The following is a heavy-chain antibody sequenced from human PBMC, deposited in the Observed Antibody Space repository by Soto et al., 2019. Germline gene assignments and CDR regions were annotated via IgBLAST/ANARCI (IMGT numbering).Heavy chain of an antibody. CDR3: ASRHSSPYFDY. J-gene: IGHJ4*02. D-gene: IGHD6-13*01. CDR1: GGPISSYY. CDR2: IYYSGST. Sequence: SETLSLTCTVSGGPISSYYWSWIRQPPGKGLEWIGYIYYSGSTNYNPSLKSRVTISVDTSNNQFSLEVSSVTAADTAVYYCASRHSSPYFDYWGQGTLVTVSS. V-gene: IGHV4-59*12.